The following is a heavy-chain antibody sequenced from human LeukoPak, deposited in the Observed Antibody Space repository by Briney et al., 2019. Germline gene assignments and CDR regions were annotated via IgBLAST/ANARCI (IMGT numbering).Heavy chain of an antibody. CDR1: GYTYTSYY. J-gene: IGHJ3*01. CDR2: VSTYNGNT. CDR3: VRATNDYGDFVDVFDV. D-gene: IGHD4-17*01. Sequence: GSVKVSCKASGYTYTSYYINWVRQAPGQGLEWMGWVSTYNGNTNYAQKFQGRVTMATDTSTSTTYLDLRSLKSDDTAVYYCVRATNDYGDFVDVFDVWGQGTLVTVNS. V-gene: IGHV1-18*01.